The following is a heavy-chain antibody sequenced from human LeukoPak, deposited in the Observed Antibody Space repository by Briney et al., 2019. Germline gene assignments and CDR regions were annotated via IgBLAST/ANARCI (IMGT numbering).Heavy chain of an antibody. CDR2: INPSGGST. CDR1: GGSFSNYA. J-gene: IGHJ6*03. D-gene: IGHD5-18*01. CDR3: ARSGYSYGYGYYYMDV. Sequence: ASVKVSCKASGGSFSNYAISWVRQAPGQGLEWMGIINPSGGSTSYAQKFQGRVTMTRDMSTSTVYMELSSLRSEDTAVYYCARSGYSYGYGYYYMDVWGKGTTVTVSS. V-gene: IGHV1-46*01.